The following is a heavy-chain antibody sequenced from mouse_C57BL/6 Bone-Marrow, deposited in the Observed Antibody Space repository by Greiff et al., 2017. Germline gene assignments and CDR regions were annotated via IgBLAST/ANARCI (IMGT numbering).Heavy chain of an antibody. CDR2: IHPNSGST. D-gene: IGHD1-1*01. V-gene: IGHV1-64*01. CDR3: ARFSFSYGSYFDY. J-gene: IGHJ2*01. Sequence: QVQLQQSGAELARPGASVKLSCKASGYTFTSYWMHWVKQRPGQGLEWIGMIHPNSGSTNYNEKFKSKATLTVDKSSSTAYMQLSSLTSEDSAVYSCARFSFSYGSYFDYWGQGTTLTVSS. CDR1: GYTFTSYW.